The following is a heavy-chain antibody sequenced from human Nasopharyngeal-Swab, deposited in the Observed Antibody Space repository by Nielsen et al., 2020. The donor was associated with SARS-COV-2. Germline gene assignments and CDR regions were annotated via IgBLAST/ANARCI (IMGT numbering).Heavy chain of an antibody. Sequence: GGSLRLSCAASGFTFSRYAMHWVRQAPGKGLEWVTLIWYDGTNTYYADSVKGRFTISRDNSKNTLYLQMNSLRAEDTAVYYCAKDITGYSSGWFYYYYYMDVWGKGTTVTVSS. D-gene: IGHD6-19*01. V-gene: IGHV3-30*02. J-gene: IGHJ6*03. CDR3: AKDITGYSSGWFYYYYYMDV. CDR1: GFTFSRYA. CDR2: IWYDGTNT.